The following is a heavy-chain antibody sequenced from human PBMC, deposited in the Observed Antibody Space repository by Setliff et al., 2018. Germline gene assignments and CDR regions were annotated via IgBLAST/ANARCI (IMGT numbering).Heavy chain of an antibody. D-gene: IGHD1-26*01. CDR3: ARDPPWELRYFDL. CDR2: IQQSGNEK. V-gene: IGHV3-7*01. CDR1: GFTFSDYW. J-gene: IGHJ2*01. Sequence: GGSLRLSCAGSGFTFSDYWMSWVRQAPGKGLEWVANIQQSGNEKYYVDSVKGRFTISRDNAKNSLYLQMNSLRAEDTAVYYCARDPPWELRYFDLWGRGTLVTVLL.